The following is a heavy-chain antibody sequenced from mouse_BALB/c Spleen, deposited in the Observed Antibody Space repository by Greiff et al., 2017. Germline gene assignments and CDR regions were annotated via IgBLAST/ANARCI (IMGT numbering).Heavy chain of an antibody. CDR2: ISSGGSYT. D-gene: IGHD1-1*01. Sequence: EVKVVESGGDLVKPGGSLKLSCAASGFTFSSYGMSWVRQTPDKRLEWVATISSGGSYTYYPDSVKGRFTISRDNAKNTLYLQMSSLKSEDTAMYYCARRSIDYGSSWFAYWGQGTLVTVSA. CDR1: GFTFSSYG. J-gene: IGHJ3*01. V-gene: IGHV5-6*02. CDR3: ARRSIDYGSSWFAY.